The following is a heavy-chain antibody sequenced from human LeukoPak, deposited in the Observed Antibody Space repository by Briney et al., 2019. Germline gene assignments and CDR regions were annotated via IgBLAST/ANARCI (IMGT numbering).Heavy chain of an antibody. J-gene: IGHJ3*02. CDR2: CHYSGST. CDR1: GGSISSNY. CDR3: ARSASSTSRSAFDI. V-gene: IGHV4-59*13. Sequence: KPSETLSLTCAISGGSISSNYWSWIRQPPGKGLEWIGYCHYSGSTNYNPSLKSRATISVDMSKNQFSLTLNSVTAADTAVYYCARSASSTSRSAFDIWGQGTRVTASS.